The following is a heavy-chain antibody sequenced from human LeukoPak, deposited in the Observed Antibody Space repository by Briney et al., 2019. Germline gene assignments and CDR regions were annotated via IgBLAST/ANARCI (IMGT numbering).Heavy chain of an antibody. CDR1: GGSISSYY. CDR2: IYYSGSI. V-gene: IGHV4-59*01. CDR3: AKPSVYYDYVWGSYRFDY. Sequence: SETLSLTCTVSGGSISSYYWSWIRQPPGKGLEWIGYIYYSGSINYNPSLKSRVTISVDTSKNQFSLKLSSVTAADTAVYYCAKPSVYYDYVWGSYRFDYWGQGTLVTVSS. D-gene: IGHD3-16*02. J-gene: IGHJ4*02.